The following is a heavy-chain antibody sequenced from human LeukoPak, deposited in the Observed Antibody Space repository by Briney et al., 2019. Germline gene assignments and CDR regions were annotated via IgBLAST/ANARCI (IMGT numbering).Heavy chain of an antibody. V-gene: IGHV3-53*01. Sequence: GGSLRHSCAASGFTVSSNYMSWVRQAPGKGLEWVSVIYSGGSTYYADSVKGRFTISRDNSKNTLYLQMNSLRAEDTAVYYCAGYCSGGSCYSVLGYWGQGTLVTVSS. CDR2: IYSGGST. CDR3: AGYCSGGSCYSVLGY. J-gene: IGHJ4*02. CDR1: GFTVSSNY. D-gene: IGHD2-15*01.